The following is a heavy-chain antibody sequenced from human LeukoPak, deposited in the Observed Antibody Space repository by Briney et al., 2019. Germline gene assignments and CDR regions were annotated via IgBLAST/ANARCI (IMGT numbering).Heavy chain of an antibody. V-gene: IGHV1-69*13. CDR3: ARRRIVATWSPIDY. J-gene: IGHJ4*02. CDR1: GGTFSSYV. Sequence: SVKVSCKASGGTFSSYVVDWVRQAPGQGLEWMGRIIPVFGPANYAQKFQGRVTITADETTSTAYMELTSLRSEDTAVYYCARRRIVATWSPIDYWGQGTLVIVSS. D-gene: IGHD5-12*01. CDR2: IIPVFGPA.